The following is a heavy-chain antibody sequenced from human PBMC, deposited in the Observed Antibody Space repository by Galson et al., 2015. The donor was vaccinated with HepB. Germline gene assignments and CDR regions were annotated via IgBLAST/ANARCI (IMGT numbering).Heavy chain of an antibody. J-gene: IGHJ6*03. CDR3: ARDIRDYDFLSGYLAYYYYMDV. CDR2: MKQDGSEK. V-gene: IGHV3-7*03. D-gene: IGHD3-3*01. Sequence: SLRLSCAASGFTFSSYWMNWVRQAPGKGLEWVANMKQDGSEKFYVDSVKGRFTISRDNAKNSLYLQMNSLRAEDTAVYYCARDIRDYDFLSGYLAYYYYMDVWGTGTTVTVSS. CDR1: GFTFSSYW.